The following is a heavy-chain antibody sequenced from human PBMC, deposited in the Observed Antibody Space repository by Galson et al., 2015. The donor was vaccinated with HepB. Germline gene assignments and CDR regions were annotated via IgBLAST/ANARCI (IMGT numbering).Heavy chain of an antibody. CDR3: AGAGYCRSTYCFFAY. CDR1: GDSVSGNIVS. V-gene: IGHV6-1*01. J-gene: IGHJ4*02. D-gene: IGHD2-2*01. CDR2: TYFRSKWYY. Sequence: CAXSGDSVSGNIVSWNWIRQSPSRGLEWLGRTYFRSKWYYGYAVSVKSRITINPDTSENQFSLQLPSVTPEDTAVYYCAGAGYCRSTYCFFAYWCQGTLVTVSS.